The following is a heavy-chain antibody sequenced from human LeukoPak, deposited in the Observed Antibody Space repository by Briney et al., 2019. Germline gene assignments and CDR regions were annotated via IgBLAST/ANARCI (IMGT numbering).Heavy chain of an antibody. V-gene: IGHV3-9*01. CDR3: AKGSEWELLNAFDI. J-gene: IGHJ3*02. D-gene: IGHD1-26*01. Sequence: GGSLRLSCAASGFTFDDYAMHWVRHAPGKGLEWVSGISWNSGSIGYADSVKGRFTISRDNAKNSLYLQMNSPRAEDTALYYCAKGSEWELLNAFDIWGQGTMVTVSS. CDR2: ISWNSGSI. CDR1: GFTFDDYA.